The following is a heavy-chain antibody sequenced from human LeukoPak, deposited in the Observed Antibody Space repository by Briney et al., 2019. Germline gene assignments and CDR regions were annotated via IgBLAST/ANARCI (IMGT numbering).Heavy chain of an antibody. D-gene: IGHD2-15*01. CDR2: ISGSGGST. J-gene: IGHJ6*02. Sequence: GGSLRLSCGASGFTFSSYAMSWVRQAPGKGLEWVSAISGSGGSTYYADSVKGRFTISRDNSKNTLYLQMNSLRAEDTAVYYCARDCSGGSCYYYGMDVWGQGTTVTVSS. V-gene: IGHV3-23*01. CDR1: GFTFSSYA. CDR3: ARDCSGGSCYYYGMDV.